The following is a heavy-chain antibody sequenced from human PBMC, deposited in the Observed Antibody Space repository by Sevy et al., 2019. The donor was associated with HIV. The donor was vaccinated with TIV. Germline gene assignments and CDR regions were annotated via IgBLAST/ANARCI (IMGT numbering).Heavy chain of an antibody. V-gene: IGHV3-30*18. Sequence: GGSLRLSCAASGFTFSSYGMHWVRQAPGKGLEWVAVISYDGSNKYYADSVKGRFTISRDNSKNTLYLQMNSLRAEDTAVYYCAKDEAIRSSWYFDYYGMDVWGQGTTVTVSS. CDR3: AKDEAIRSSWYFDYYGMDV. D-gene: IGHD6-13*01. J-gene: IGHJ6*02. CDR1: GFTFSSYG. CDR2: ISYDGSNK.